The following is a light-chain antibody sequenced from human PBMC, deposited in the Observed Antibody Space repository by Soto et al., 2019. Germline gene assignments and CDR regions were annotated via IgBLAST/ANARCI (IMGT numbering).Light chain of an antibody. CDR3: QQYNNWRIT. CDR2: GAS. V-gene: IGKV3-15*01. J-gene: IGKJ5*01. Sequence: EIVMTQSPATLSGSPGERATRSCRASQSVSSNLAWYQQKPGQAPRLLIYGASTRATGIPARFSGSGSGTEFTLTISSLQSEDFAVYYCQQYNNWRITFGQGTRLEIK. CDR1: QSVSSN.